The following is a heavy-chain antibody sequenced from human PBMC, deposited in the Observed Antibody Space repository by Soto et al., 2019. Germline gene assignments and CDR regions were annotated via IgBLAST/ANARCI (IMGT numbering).Heavy chain of an antibody. D-gene: IGHD6-6*01. CDR1: GFTFDDYA. Sequence: GGSLRLSCAASGFTFDDYAMHWVRQAPGKGLEWVSGISWNRGSTGYANSVKGRFTISRDNSKNTVYLQMDSLRPEDMAVYYCARRARPDFYYMDVWGKGTTVTVSS. CDR2: ISWNRGST. J-gene: IGHJ6*03. V-gene: IGHV3-9*03. CDR3: ARRARPDFYYMDV.